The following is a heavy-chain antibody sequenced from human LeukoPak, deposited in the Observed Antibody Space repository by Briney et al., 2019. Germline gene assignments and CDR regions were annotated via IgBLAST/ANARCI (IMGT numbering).Heavy chain of an antibody. J-gene: IGHJ4*02. V-gene: IGHV1-2*06. CDR3: ARVSGSYLYFDY. CDR2: INPNSGGT. Sequence: ASVKVSCKASGYTFTGYYMHWVRQAPGQGLEWMGRINPNSGGTNYAQKFQGRVTMTRDTSISTAYMELSRLRPDDTAVYYCARVSGSYLYFDYWGQGTLVTVSS. D-gene: IGHD1-26*01. CDR1: GYTFTGYY.